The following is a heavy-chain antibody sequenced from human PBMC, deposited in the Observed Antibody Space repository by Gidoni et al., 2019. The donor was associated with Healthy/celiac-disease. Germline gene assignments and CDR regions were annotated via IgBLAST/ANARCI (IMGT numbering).Heavy chain of an antibody. Sequence: QVQLQESGPGREKPSETLSPPCQAPGGSLSSYSWSWIRQPAGKGLEWIGRIYTRGSTNYNPPLKRRFTKSVYTSKNQFSLKLSSVTAADTAVYYCASMKDGWFDPWGQGTLVTVSS. CDR3: ASMKDGWFDP. V-gene: IGHV4-4*07. CDR1: GGSLSSYS. CDR2: IYTRGST. J-gene: IGHJ5*02.